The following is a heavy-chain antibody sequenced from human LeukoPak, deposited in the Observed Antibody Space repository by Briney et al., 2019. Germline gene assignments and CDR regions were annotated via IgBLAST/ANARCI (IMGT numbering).Heavy chain of an antibody. D-gene: IGHD2-2*01. J-gene: IGHJ6*02. CDR2: IKQDGSEK. CDR3: ARLSTSTLYRGGSVYYYNYGMDV. V-gene: IGHV3-7*01. Sequence: PGGSLRLSCAASGFTFSSYWMSWVRQAPGRGLEWMANIKQDGSEKYYVDSVEGRFTISRDNAKNSLYLQMNSLRAEDTAVYYCARLSTSTLYRGGSVYYYNYGMDVWGQGTTVTVSS. CDR1: GFTFSSYW.